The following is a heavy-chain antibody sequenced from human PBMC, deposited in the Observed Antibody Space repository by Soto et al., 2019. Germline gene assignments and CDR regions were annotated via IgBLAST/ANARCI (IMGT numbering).Heavy chain of an antibody. V-gene: IGHV4-59*02. CDR1: GGSVSSYY. CDR3: ARESEDLTSNFDY. J-gene: IGHJ4*02. Sequence: SETLSLTCTVSGGSVSSYYWSWIRQPPGKGLEWIGYIYNSESTNYNPSVKSRVAISVDTSKNQFSLRAEDTAVYYCARESEDLTSNFDYWGQGTLVTV. CDR2: IYNSEST.